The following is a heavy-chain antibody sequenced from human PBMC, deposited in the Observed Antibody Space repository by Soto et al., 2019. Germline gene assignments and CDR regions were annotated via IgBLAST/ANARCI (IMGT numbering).Heavy chain of an antibody. Sequence: GKVSWKAMGDNCASLDRRWVRQAPGQGLEWMGTIYPGGVNIGYAQKFKGRFSISRDDSKSIAYLQTNSLKTEDTAVYYCSRAGVVVVAATYDPWGQGTLVTVSS. CDR3: SRAGVVVVAATYDP. CDR1: GDNCASLD. CDR2: IYPGGVNI. J-gene: IGHJ5*02. D-gene: IGHD2-15*01. V-gene: IGHV1-46*03.